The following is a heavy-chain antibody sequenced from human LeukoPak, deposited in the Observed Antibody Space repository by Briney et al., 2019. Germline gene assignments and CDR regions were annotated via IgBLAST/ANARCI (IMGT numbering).Heavy chain of an antibody. CDR1: GFSFSTYG. Sequence: GGSLRLSCAASGFSFSTYGMNWVRQAPGKGLQWITYISSSSTTIYYADSMEGRFTVSRDNAKNSLYLQMNSLRTEDTAVYYCARSIAAVGVGGINWYFDLWGRGTLVIVSS. CDR2: ISSSSTTI. CDR3: ARSIAAVGVGGINWYFDL. D-gene: IGHD6-13*01. J-gene: IGHJ2*01. V-gene: IGHV3-48*04.